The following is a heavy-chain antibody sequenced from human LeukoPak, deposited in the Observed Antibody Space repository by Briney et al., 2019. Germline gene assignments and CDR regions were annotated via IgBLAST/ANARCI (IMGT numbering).Heavy chain of an antibody. V-gene: IGHV4-61*02. CDR3: ARERSSCWYFAFDI. CDR2: IYTSGST. D-gene: IGHD6-19*01. CDR1: GGSISSGSYY. Sequence: SQTLSLTCTVSGGSISSGSYYWSWIRQPAGKGLAWIGRIYTSGSTNYNPSLKSRVTISVDTSKNQFSLKLSSVTAADTAVYYCARERSSCWYFAFDIWGQGTMVTVSS. J-gene: IGHJ3*02.